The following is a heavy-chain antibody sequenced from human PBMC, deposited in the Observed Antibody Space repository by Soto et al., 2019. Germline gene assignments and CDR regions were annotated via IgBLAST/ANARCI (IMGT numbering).Heavy chain of an antibody. Sequence: ASVKVSCKASGYTFTSYDINWVRQATGQGLEWMGWMNPNSGNTGYAQKFQGRVTMTRNTSISTAYMELSSLRSEDTAVYYCARGRCSSTSCYPYYYMDVWGKGTTVT. D-gene: IGHD2-2*01. CDR1: GYTFTSYD. CDR2: MNPNSGNT. V-gene: IGHV1-8*01. CDR3: ARGRCSSTSCYPYYYMDV. J-gene: IGHJ6*03.